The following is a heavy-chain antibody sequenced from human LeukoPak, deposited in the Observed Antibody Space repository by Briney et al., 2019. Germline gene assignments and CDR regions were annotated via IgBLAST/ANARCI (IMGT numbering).Heavy chain of an antibody. V-gene: IGHV3-20*01. CDR1: GFTFDDYG. CDR3: ARDWARVAAAGTPPDY. CDR2: IKWNGGST. J-gene: IGHJ4*02. D-gene: IGHD6-13*01. Sequence: GGSLRLSCVASGFTFDDYGMSWVRQAPGKGLEWVSGIKWNGGSTGYADSVKGRFTISRDNAKNSLYLQMNSLRAEDTALYHCARDWARVAAAGTPPDYWGQGTLVTVSS.